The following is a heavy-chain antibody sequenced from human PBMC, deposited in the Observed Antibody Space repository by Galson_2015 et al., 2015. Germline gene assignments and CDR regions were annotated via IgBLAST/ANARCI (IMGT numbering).Heavy chain of an antibody. CDR3: ARLPYWFSDL. V-gene: IGHV4-61*07. J-gene: IGHJ2*01. Sequence: RVTISVDTSKNQFSLNLSSVTAADTAVYYCARLPYWFSDLWGRGTLVTVSS.